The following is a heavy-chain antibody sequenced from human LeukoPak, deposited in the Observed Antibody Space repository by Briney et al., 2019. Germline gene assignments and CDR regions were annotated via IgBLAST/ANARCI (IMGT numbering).Heavy chain of an antibody. J-gene: IGHJ3*02. D-gene: IGHD6-13*01. CDR2: IWYDGSNK. CDR1: GFTFSSYG. CDR3: AKDNKGIAAAGSDAFDI. V-gene: IGHV3-33*06. Sequence: GGSLRLSCAASGFTFSSYGMHWVRQAPGKGLEWVAVIWYDGSNKYYADSVKGRFTISRDNSKNTLYLQMNSLRAEDTAVYYCAKDNKGIAAAGSDAFDIWGQGTMVTVSS.